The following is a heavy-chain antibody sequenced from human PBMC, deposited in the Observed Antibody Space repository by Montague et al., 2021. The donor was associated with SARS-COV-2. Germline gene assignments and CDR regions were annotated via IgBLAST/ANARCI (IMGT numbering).Heavy chain of an antibody. CDR2: INHSGTA. D-gene: IGHD2-2*01. J-gene: IGHJ3*01. CDR1: GGSFSVYY. V-gene: IGHV4-34*01. Sequence: SETLSLTCAVYGGSFSVYYWSWLRQSPRRGLERIAEINHSGTANSNPSLTSRVSISVATSKSQFTLKLTSVTAADAAMYYCAKEREVVRAARTLVAFDLWGQGTMVTVSS. CDR3: AKEREVVRAARTLVAFDL.